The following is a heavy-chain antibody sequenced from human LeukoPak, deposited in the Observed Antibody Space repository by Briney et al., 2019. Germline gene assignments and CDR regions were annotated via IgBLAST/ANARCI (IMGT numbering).Heavy chain of an antibody. V-gene: IGHV1-8*01. CDR1: GYTFTSSD. CDR3: ARGQVNDYAFNY. J-gene: IGHJ4*02. D-gene: IGHD4-17*01. CDR2: MSPNSGNT. Sequence: ASVKVSCKASGYTFTSSDINWVRQATGQGLEWMGWMSPNSGNTGYAQKFQGRVTMTRNTSISTAYMELSSLRSEDTAVYYCARGQVNDYAFNYWGQGTLVTVSS.